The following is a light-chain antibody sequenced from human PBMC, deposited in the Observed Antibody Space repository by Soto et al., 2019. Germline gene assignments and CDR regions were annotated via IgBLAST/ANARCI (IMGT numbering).Light chain of an antibody. CDR2: DVS. V-gene: IGLV2-14*03. CDR3: SSYTSSFKLAV. Sequence: QSVLTQPASVSGSPGQSITIFCTGTSSDVGGYNYVSWYQQHPGSAPKLMIYDVSSRPSGVSNRFSGSKSGNTASLTISGLQAEYEADYYCSSYTSSFKLAVFGSGTKLTVL. CDR1: SSDVGGYNY. J-gene: IGLJ1*01.